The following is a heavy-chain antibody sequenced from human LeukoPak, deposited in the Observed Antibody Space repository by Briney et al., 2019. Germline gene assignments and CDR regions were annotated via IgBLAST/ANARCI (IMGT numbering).Heavy chain of an antibody. CDR3: AKVDHTRVGYYMDV. D-gene: IGHD1-14*01. V-gene: IGHV3-23*01. CDR2: ISGSGGST. J-gene: IGHJ6*03. CDR1: GFAFSSDA. Sequence: PGGSLRLSCAASGFAFSSDAMSWVRQAPGKGLEWVSAISGSGGSTYYADSVKGRFTTSRDNSKNTLYLQMNSLRAEDTAVYYCAKVDHTRVGYYMDVWGKGTTVTVSS.